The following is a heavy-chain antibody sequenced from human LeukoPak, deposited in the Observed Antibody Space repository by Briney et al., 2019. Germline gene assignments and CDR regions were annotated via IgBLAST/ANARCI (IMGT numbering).Heavy chain of an antibody. J-gene: IGHJ3*02. V-gene: IGHV4-39*01. CDR3: ARPNGKLGYAFDI. Sequence: SETLSLTCTVSGGSISSSSYYWGWIRQPPGKWLGWIGSIYYSGSTYYNPSLKSRVIISVDTSKNQFSQKLSSVTAADSAVYHCARPNGKLGYAFDIWGQGTMVTVSS. CDR2: IYYSGST. CDR1: GGSISSSSYY. D-gene: IGHD6-13*01.